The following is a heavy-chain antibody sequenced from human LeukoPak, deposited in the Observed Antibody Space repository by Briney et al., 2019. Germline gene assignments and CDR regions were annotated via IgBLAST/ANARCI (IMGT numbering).Heavy chain of an antibody. CDR1: GFTFSSYG. D-gene: IGHD4-11*01. CDR3: ARDRSNSHMDV. V-gene: IGHV3-33*01. J-gene: IGHJ6*02. Sequence: GGSQRLSCAASGFTFSSYGMHWVRQAPGKGLEWVAIIWYDGSDEYYADSVKGRFTISRDNSKYTLYLQMNSLRAEDTAVYYCARDRSNSHMDVWGQGTTVTVSS. CDR2: IWYDGSDE.